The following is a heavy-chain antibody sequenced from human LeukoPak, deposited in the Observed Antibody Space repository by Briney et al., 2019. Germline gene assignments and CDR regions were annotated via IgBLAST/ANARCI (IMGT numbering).Heavy chain of an antibody. Sequence: SETLSLTCTVSGGSISSYYWSWIRQPAGKGLEWIGRIYPTGSTYYNPSLKSRVTISVDTSRNQFSLKLTSVTAADTAVYYCARDGPWKSDCWGQGTLVTVSS. J-gene: IGHJ4*02. CDR2: IYPTGST. D-gene: IGHD1-1*01. V-gene: IGHV4-4*07. CDR1: GGSISSYY. CDR3: ARDGPWKSDC.